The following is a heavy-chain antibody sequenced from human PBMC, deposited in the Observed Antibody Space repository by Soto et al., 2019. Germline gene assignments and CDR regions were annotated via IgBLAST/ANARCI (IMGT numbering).Heavy chain of an antibody. V-gene: IGHV1-69*01. Sequence: QVQLVQSGAEVKKPGSSVKVSCKASGGTFSSYAISWVRQAPGQGLEWMGGIIPISGTANYAQKFQGRVTITADESTSTDYMKLSSLRSEDTAVYYCARSQGSSTSLEIYYYYCYGMDVWGQGTTVTVSS. D-gene: IGHD2-2*01. CDR3: ARSQGSSTSLEIYYYYCYGMDV. J-gene: IGHJ6*02. CDR2: IIPISGTA. CDR1: GGTFSSYA.